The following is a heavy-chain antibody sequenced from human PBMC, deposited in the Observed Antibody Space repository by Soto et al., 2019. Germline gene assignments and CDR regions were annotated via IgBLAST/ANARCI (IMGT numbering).Heavy chain of an antibody. CDR3: ARAEEDIVVVPAAMSWFDP. Sequence: QVQLQESGPGLVKPSQTLSLTCTVSGGSISSGGYYWSWIRQHPGKGLEWIGYIYYSGSTYYNPSLKSRVTISVDTSKNQFSLKLRSVTAAETAVYYCARAEEDIVVVPAAMSWFDPWGQGTLVTVSS. J-gene: IGHJ5*02. CDR1: GGSISSGGYY. D-gene: IGHD2-2*01. CDR2: IYYSGST. V-gene: IGHV4-31*03.